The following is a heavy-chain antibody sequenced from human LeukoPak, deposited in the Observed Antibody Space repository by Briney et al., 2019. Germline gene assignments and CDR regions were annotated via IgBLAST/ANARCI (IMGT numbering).Heavy chain of an antibody. J-gene: IGHJ4*02. D-gene: IGHD3-22*01. V-gene: IGHV1-2*02. Sequence: ASVKVSCKASGYTFTGYYMHWVRQAPGQGLEWMGWISPNSGGTNYAQKFQGRVTMTRDTSISTAYMELSRLRSDDTAVYYCARDLSDDSSGYYQWGQGTLVTVSS. CDR3: ARDLSDDSSGYYQ. CDR2: ISPNSGGT. CDR1: GYTFTGYY.